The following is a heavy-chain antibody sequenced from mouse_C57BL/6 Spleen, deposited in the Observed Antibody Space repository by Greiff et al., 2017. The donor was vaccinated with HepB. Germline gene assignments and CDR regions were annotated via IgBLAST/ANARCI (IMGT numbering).Heavy chain of an antibody. V-gene: IGHV5-9-1*02. CDR1: GFTFSSYA. J-gene: IGHJ3*01. Sequence: DVMLVESGEGLVKPGGSLKLSCAASGFTFSSYAMSWVRQTPEKRLEWVAYISSGGDYIYYADTVKGRFTISRDNARNTLYLQMSSLKSEDTAMYYWTSGGYYGSSRAWFAYWGQGTLVTVSA. CDR2: ISSGGDYI. D-gene: IGHD1-1*01. CDR3: TSGGYYGSSRAWFAY.